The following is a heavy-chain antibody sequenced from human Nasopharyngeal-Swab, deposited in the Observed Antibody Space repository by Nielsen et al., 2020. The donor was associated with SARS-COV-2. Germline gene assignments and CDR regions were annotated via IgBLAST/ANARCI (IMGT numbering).Heavy chain of an antibody. CDR2: IGDKDHNYAT. V-gene: IGHV3-73*01. J-gene: IGHJ4*02. CDR3: TTDFYFDY. CDR1: GFIFSASA. Sequence: GESLKISCAASGFIFSASAIHWARQASGKGLEWLGRIGDKDHNYATTYGASVKGRFTISRDDSKNMAFLQMDSLKTEDTALYYCTTDFYFDYWGQGTLVTVSS.